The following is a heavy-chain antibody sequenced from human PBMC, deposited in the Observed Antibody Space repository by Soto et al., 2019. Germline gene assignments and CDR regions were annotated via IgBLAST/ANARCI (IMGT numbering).Heavy chain of an antibody. CDR1: GGTLTTYA. CDR2: IIPIFGTP. D-gene: IGHD1-1*01. V-gene: IGHV1-69*01. J-gene: IGHJ6*02. Sequence: QVQLVQSGAEVKRPGSSVKVSCKASGGTLTTYAVSWVRQAPGQGLAWMGGIIPIFGTPDYAESHQGRLTITADESTNTACMELGSLTFEDTAVYFWARGEQTGYLKAITYNEMDVWGQVTPVTVSS. CDR3: ARGEQTGYLKAITYNEMDV.